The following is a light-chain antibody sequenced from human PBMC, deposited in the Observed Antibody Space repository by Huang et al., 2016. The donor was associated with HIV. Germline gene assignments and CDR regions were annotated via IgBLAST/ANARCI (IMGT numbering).Light chain of an antibody. CDR2: DAS. CDR1: QSIRNF. J-gene: IGKJ3*01. V-gene: IGKV3-11*01. CDR3: QQRSSWPPFT. Sequence: EILLTQSQATLSLSPWERATLSCRASQSIRNFLAWYQQRPGQPPRLFIYDASTRATGIPDRFSGSGSDTDFTLTISSLEPEDFAVYYCQQRSSWPPFTFGPGTKVDIK.